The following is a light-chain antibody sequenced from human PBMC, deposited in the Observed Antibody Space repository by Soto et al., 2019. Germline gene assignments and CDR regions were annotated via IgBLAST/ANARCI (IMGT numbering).Light chain of an antibody. J-gene: IGKJ3*01. CDR1: QSISSY. Sequence: DIQMTQSPSSLSASVGDRVTITCRASQSISSYLNWYQQKPGKAPKLLIYAASSLQSGVPSRFSGSVSGTDFTLTISSLQPEDFATYYCQQSYSFTSGPGTKVDIK. CDR3: QQSYSFT. CDR2: AAS. V-gene: IGKV1-39*01.